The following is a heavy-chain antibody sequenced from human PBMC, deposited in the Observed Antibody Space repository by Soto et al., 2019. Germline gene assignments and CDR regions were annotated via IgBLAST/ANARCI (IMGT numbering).Heavy chain of an antibody. V-gene: IGHV4-59*01. CDR1: GGSISSYY. D-gene: IGHD5-12*01. Sequence: SETLSLTCTVSGGSISSYYWSWIRQPPGKGLEWIGYIYYSGSTNYNPSLKSRVTISVDTSKNQFSLELSSLRSEDTAVYYCARVGEWLRAKYYYYYYGMDVWGQGTTVTVSS. CDR2: IYYSGST. J-gene: IGHJ6*02. CDR3: ARVGEWLRAKYYYYYYGMDV.